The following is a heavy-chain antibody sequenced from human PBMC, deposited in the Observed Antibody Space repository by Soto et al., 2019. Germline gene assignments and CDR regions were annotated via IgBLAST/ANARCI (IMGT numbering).Heavy chain of an antibody. Sequence: ASVKVSCKVSGYRFTTYGINWVRQAPGQGLEWVGWFNPDNQNTNYAQKFQDRVSLTTDSSKNTAYMELRDLRSDDTAVYYCARVRFGDPFDFWGQGSLVTVSS. CDR3: ARVRFGDPFDF. D-gene: IGHD3-16*01. CDR1: GYRFTTYG. V-gene: IGHV1-18*01. CDR2: FNPDNQNT. J-gene: IGHJ4*02.